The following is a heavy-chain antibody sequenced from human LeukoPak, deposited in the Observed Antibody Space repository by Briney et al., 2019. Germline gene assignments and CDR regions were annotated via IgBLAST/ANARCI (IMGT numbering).Heavy chain of an antibody. D-gene: IGHD2-2*01. CDR3: ARVIVPAARLYYYYYMDV. J-gene: IGHJ6*03. CDR1: GGTFSSYA. CDR2: IIPIFGTA. Sequence: ASVKVSCKASGGTFSSYAISWVRQAPGQGLEWMGGIIPIFGTANYAQKFQGRVTITADESTSTAYMELRSLRSEDTAVYYCARVIVPAARLYYYYYMDVWGKGTTVTVSS. V-gene: IGHV1-69*01.